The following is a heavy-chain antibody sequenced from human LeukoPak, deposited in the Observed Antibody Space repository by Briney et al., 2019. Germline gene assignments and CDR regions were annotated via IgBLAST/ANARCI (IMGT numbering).Heavy chain of an antibody. D-gene: IGHD3-10*01. Sequence: GGSLTLSCAASGFTFSNYAMSWVRQAPGAGLEWDSAITGSGGNSYYADSVKGRFTISRDNSKNTLYLQMNSLRAEDTAIYYCAKGTLWFGAPGSYGMDVWGQGTTVTVSS. CDR2: ITGSGGNS. V-gene: IGHV3-23*01. CDR3: AKGTLWFGAPGSYGMDV. J-gene: IGHJ6*02. CDR1: GFTFSNYA.